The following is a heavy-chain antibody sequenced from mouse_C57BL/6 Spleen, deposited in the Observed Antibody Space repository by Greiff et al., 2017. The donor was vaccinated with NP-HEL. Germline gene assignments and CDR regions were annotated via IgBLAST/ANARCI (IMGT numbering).Heavy chain of an antibody. Sequence: QVQLQQPGAELVKPGASVKLSCKASGYTFTSYWMQWVKQRPGQGLEWIGEIDPSDSYTNYNQKFKGKATLPVDTSSSTAYMQLSSLTSEDSAVYYGASSTMVTTKRFAYWGQGTLVTVSA. J-gene: IGHJ3*01. CDR3: ASSTMVTTKRFAY. CDR2: IDPSDSYT. V-gene: IGHV1-50*01. CDR1: GYTFTSYW. D-gene: IGHD2-2*01.